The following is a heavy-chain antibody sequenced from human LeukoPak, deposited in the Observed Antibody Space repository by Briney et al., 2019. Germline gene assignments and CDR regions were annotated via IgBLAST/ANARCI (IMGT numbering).Heavy chain of an antibody. CDR1: GGSISSGGYY. V-gene: IGHV4-31*03. Sequence: MASQTLSLTCTVSGGSISSGGYYWSWIRQHPGKGLEWIGYIYYSGSTYYNPSLKSRVTISVDTSKNQFSLKLSSVTAADTAVYYCARGLFNWGWLQLPFDYWGQGTLVTVSS. CDR3: ARGLFNWGWLQLPFDY. J-gene: IGHJ4*02. CDR2: IYYSGST. D-gene: IGHD5-24*01.